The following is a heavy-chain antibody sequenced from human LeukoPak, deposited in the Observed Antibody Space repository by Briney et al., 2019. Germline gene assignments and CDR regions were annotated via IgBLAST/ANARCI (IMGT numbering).Heavy chain of an antibody. CDR3: ARLTGTTGFDY. V-gene: IGHV3-7*01. CDR1: GFMFSDYW. D-gene: IGHD1-1*01. CDR2: IKEDGSEK. Sequence: PGGSLRLSCAASGFMFSDYWMSWVRQAPGKGLEWVANIKEDGSEKYYVDSVKGRFTISRDNAKNSLYLQLNSLRADDTAVYYCARLTGTTGFDYWGQGTLVTVSS. J-gene: IGHJ4*02.